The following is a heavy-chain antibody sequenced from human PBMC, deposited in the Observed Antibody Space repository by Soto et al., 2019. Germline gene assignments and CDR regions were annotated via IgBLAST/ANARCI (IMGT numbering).Heavy chain of an antibody. J-gene: IGHJ6*02. CDR2: IYYSGSS. CDR3: ARDHYVYDILTGYGYYYGMDV. Sequence: SETLSLTCTVSGGSISSGDYYWSWIRKPPGKGLEWIGYIYYSGSSYYNPSLKSRVTISVDTSKNQFSLKLSSVTAADTAVYYCARDHYVYDILTGYGYYYGMDVWGQGTTVTVSS. V-gene: IGHV4-30-4*01. CDR1: GGSISSGDYY. D-gene: IGHD3-9*01.